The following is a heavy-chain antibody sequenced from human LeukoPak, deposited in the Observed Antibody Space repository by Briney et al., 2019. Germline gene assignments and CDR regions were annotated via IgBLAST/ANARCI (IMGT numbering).Heavy chain of an antibody. Sequence: SETLSLTCTVSGGSISSGDYYWSWIRQPPGKSLEWIGYIYYSGSTYYNPSLKSRVTISVDTSKNQFSLMLSSVTAADTAVYYCASRYCSSTSCYIPDVWGKGTTVTVSS. D-gene: IGHD2-2*02. CDR2: IYYSGST. CDR1: GGSISSGDYY. V-gene: IGHV4-30-4*08. J-gene: IGHJ6*04. CDR3: ASRYCSSTSCYIPDV.